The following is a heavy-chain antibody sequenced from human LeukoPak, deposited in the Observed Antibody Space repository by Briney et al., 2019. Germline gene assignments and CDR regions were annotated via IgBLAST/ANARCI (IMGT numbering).Heavy chain of an antibody. Sequence: GGSLRLSCAASRFTLSNAWMNWVRQAPGKGLVWVSRINSDGSSTSYADSVKGRFTISRDNAKNTLYLQMNSLRAEDTAVYYCAREDRYSSSKDYWGQGTLVTVSS. D-gene: IGHD6-13*01. CDR3: AREDRYSSSKDY. J-gene: IGHJ4*02. CDR1: RFTLSNAW. V-gene: IGHV3-74*01. CDR2: INSDGSST.